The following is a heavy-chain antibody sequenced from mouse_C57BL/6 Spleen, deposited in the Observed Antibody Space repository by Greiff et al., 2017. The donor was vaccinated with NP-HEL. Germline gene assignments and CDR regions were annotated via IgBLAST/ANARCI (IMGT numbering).Heavy chain of an antibody. CDR3: AREGANGNFYYYAMDY. CDR2: INPNNGGT. J-gene: IGHJ4*01. CDR1: GYTFTDYN. D-gene: IGHD2-1*01. V-gene: IGHV1-22*01. Sequence: EVQLQQSGPELVKPGASVKMSCKASGYTFTDYNMHWVKQSHGKSLEWIGYINPNNGGTSYNQKFKGKATLTVNKSSSTAYMELRSLTSEDSAVYYCAREGANGNFYYYAMDYWGQGTSVTVSS.